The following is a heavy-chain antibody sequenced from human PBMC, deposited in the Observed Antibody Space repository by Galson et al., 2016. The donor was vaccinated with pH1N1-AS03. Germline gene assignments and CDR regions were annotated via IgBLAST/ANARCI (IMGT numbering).Heavy chain of an antibody. V-gene: IGHV1-69*04. D-gene: IGHD2-15*01. CDR1: GGTFGTSA. CDR2: LTPMLNVT. Sequence: SVKVSCKASGGTFGTSAISWVRQAPGQGPEWMGRLTPMLNVTSYAQKFQGRVTITAGTSTSTVYMELSSLRFDDTAVYYCATPGGGGYLDNWGRGTLVTVSS. J-gene: IGHJ4*02. CDR3: ATPGGGGYLDN.